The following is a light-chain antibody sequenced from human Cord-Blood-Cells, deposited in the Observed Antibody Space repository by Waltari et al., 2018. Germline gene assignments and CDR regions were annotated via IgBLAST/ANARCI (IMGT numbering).Light chain of an antibody. J-gene: IGLJ3*02. CDR2: DIS. V-gene: IGLV2-11*01. CDR3: CSYAGSYTWV. Sequence: RAPKLMIYDISKRPSGVPDRFSGSKSGNTASLTISGLQAEDEADYYCCSYAGSYTWVFGGGTKLTVL.